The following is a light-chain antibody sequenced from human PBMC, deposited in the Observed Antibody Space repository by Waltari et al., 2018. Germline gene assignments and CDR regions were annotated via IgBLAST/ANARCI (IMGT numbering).Light chain of an antibody. CDR3: QQHNDWPPWT. Sequence: EIIMTQSPATLSLSPGERATLSCRASQNVNSNLAWYQQKPGQAPRLLIYGASIRVTGIPARFSGSGSGTQFTLTINSLQSEDSAVYFCQQHNDWPPWTFGQGTKVELK. CDR2: GAS. J-gene: IGKJ1*01. CDR1: QNVNSN. V-gene: IGKV3-15*01.